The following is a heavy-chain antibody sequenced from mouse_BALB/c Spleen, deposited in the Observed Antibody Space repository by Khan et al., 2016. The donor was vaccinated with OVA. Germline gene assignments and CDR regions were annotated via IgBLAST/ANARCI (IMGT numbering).Heavy chain of an antibody. Sequence: LQQSGAELVKPGASVTISCKASGSTFTRYYIHWVKQRPGQGLEWIGWIYPGNVNTKYNENFKDTTTLTADNSSSTAYMQMSSLTSEDSAVYFCAREGYDGQYAMDYWGQGTSVTVSS. CDR2: IYPGNVNT. D-gene: IGHD2-14*01. V-gene: IGHV1S56*01. CDR3: AREGYDGQYAMDY. CDR1: GSTFTRYY. J-gene: IGHJ4*01.